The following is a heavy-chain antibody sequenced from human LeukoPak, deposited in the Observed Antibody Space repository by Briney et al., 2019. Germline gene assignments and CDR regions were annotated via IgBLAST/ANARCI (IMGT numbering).Heavy chain of an antibody. CDR3: ARRGNGSGSYSRSDAFDI. CDR1: GGSISSYY. J-gene: IGHJ3*02. CDR2: IYYSGST. D-gene: IGHD3-10*01. Sequence: MSSETLSLTCTVSGGSISSYYWSWIRQPPGKGLEWIGYIYYSGSTNYNPSLKSRVTISVDTSKNQFSLKLSSVTAADTAVYYCARRGNGSGSYSRSDAFDIWGQGTMVTVSS. V-gene: IGHV4-59*08.